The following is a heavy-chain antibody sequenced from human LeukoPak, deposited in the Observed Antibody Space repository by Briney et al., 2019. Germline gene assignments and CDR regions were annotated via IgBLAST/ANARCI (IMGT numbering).Heavy chain of an antibody. V-gene: IGHV3-23*01. CDR3: AKDDAWLRFGE. CDR1: GFTFINHG. CDR2: ISPSGDIT. D-gene: IGHD3-10*01. Sequence: GGSLRLSCAASGFTFINHGMNWVRQAPGKGLEWVSGISPSGDITYYADSVKGRFTISRDNSKNTVYLQVISLSAEETAVYYCAKDDAWLRFGEWSQGTLVTVSS. J-gene: IGHJ4*02.